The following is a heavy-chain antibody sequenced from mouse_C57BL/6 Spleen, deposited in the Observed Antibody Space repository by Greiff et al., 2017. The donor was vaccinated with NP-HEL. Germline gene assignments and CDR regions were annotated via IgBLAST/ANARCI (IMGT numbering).Heavy chain of an antibody. J-gene: IGHJ2*01. CDR1: GYAFTNYL. D-gene: IGHD2-4*01. CDR2: INPGSGGT. CDR3: ARRSVLRPVDY. V-gene: IGHV1-54*01. Sequence: QVQLQQSGAELVRPGTSVKVSCKASGYAFTNYLIEWVKQRPGQGLEWIGVINPGSGGTNYNEKFKGKATLTADKSSSTAYMQLSSLTSEDSAVYFCARRSVLRPVDYWGQGTTLTVSS.